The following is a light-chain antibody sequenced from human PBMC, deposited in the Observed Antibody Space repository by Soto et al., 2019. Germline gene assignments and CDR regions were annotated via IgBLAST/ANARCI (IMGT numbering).Light chain of an antibody. Sequence: QSVLTQPASVSGSPGQSITISCTGTSSDVGSYNLVSWYQQHPGKAPKVMIYEGSKRPSGVSNRLSGSKSGDTASLTISGLQAEDEADYYCCSYAGSSTFVFGTGTKVTVL. V-gene: IGLV2-23*01. CDR2: EGS. CDR3: CSYAGSSTFV. J-gene: IGLJ1*01. CDR1: SSDVGSYNL.